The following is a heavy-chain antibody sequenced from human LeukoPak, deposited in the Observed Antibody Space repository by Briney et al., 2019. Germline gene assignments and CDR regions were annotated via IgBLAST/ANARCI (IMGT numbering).Heavy chain of an antibody. CDR1: GGSISSSSYY. V-gene: IGHV4-39*07. CDR3: ARDASGPLSS. Sequence: SETLSLTCTVSGGSISSSSYYWGWIRQPPGKGLEWIGSIYYSGSTYYNPSLKSRVTISVDTSKNQFSLKLSSVTAADTAVYYCARDASGPLSSWGRGTLVIVS. D-gene: IGHD3-10*01. J-gene: IGHJ2*01. CDR2: IYYSGST.